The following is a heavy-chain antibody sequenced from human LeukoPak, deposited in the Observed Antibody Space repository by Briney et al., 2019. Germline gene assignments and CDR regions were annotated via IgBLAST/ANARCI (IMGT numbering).Heavy chain of an antibody. D-gene: IGHD4-17*01. CDR2: IYYSGST. J-gene: IGHJ5*02. CDR3: ARRTDDYGDYVTRAKSWFDP. Sequence: SETLSLTCTVSGGSISSGDYYWSWIRQPPGKGLEWIGYIYYSGSTCYNPSLKSRVTISVDTSKNQFSLKLSSVTAADTAVYYCARRTDDYGDYVTRAKSWFDPWGQGTLVTVSS. V-gene: IGHV4-30-4*01. CDR1: GGSISSGDYY.